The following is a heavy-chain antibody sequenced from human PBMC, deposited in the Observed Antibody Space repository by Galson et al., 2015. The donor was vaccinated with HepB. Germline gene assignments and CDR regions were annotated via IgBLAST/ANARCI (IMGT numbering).Heavy chain of an antibody. Sequence: SLRLSCAASRFTFSSQAMSWVRQAPGKGLEWVSAISGGGGSTYYADSVKGRFTISRDNSENTLYLQMNSLRAEDTAVYYCATDIVVVPAAMGYFEYWGQGTLVTVSS. D-gene: IGHD2-2*01. CDR2: ISGGGGST. CDR3: ATDIVVVPAAMGYFEY. J-gene: IGHJ4*02. V-gene: IGHV3-23*01. CDR1: RFTFSSQA.